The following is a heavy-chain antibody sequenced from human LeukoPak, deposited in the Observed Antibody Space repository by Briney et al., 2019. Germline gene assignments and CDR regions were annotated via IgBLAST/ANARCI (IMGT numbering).Heavy chain of an antibody. CDR3: ARVGQYCGGDCFDY. V-gene: IGHV1-69*13. Sequence: SVKVSCKASGGTFSSYAISWVRQAPGQGLEWMGGIIPIFGTANYAQKFQGRVTSTADESTRTAYMELSSLRSEDTAVYYCARVGQYCGGDCFDYWGQGTLVTVSS. CDR1: GGTFSSYA. J-gene: IGHJ4*02. CDR2: IIPIFGTA. D-gene: IGHD2-21*01.